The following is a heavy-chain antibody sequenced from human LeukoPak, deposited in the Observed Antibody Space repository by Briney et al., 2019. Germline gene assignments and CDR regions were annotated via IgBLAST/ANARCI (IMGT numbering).Heavy chain of an antibody. CDR1: GFTFSSCW. Sequence: GGSLRLSCGASGFTFSSCWMHWVRQAPGKGLVWISRINSDGSTTSYADSVKGRFTISRDNAKNTLYLQMDSLRAEDTAVYYCARGNYYGQDYWGQGTLVTVSS. J-gene: IGHJ4*02. CDR3: ARGNYYGQDY. D-gene: IGHD3-10*01. V-gene: IGHV3-74*01. CDR2: INSDGSTT.